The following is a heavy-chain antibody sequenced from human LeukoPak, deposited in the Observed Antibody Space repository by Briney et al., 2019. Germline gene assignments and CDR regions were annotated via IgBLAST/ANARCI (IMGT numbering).Heavy chain of an antibody. D-gene: IGHD4-11*01. CDR2: IIPIFGTA. CDR1: GGTFSSYA. V-gene: IGHV1-69*01. Sequence: ASVKVSCKASGGTFSSYAISWVRQAPGQGLEWIGGIIPIFGTANYAQKFQGGVTITADESTSTAYMELSSLRSEDTAVYYCAREGPLTTSLAMDYYYGMDVWGQGTTVTVSS. J-gene: IGHJ6*02. CDR3: AREGPLTTSLAMDYYYGMDV.